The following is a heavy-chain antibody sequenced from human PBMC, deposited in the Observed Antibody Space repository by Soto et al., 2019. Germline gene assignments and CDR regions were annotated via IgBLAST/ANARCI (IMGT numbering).Heavy chain of an antibody. CDR3: ARKGGAVVVVPAAKSYYYYMDV. CDR2: IKQDGSEK. CDR1: GFTFSSYS. J-gene: IGHJ6*03. V-gene: IGHV3-7*01. D-gene: IGHD2-2*01. Sequence: GGSLRLSCAASGFTFSSYSMNWVRQAPGKGLEWVANIKQDGSEKYYVDSVKGRFTISRDNAKNSLYLQMNSLRAEDTAVYYCARKGGAVVVVPAAKSYYYYMDVWGKGTTVTVSS.